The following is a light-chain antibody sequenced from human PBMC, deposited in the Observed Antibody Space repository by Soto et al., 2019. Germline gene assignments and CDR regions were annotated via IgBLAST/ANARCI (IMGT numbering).Light chain of an antibody. CDR3: QHYGGSFI. CDR2: GAS. V-gene: IGKV3-20*01. CDR1: QSVNFY. Sequence: EIVLTQSPGTLSLSPGERATLSCRASQSVNFYLAWYQQTPGQAPRLLIYGASTRATGIPARFSGSGSGTEFTLSISRLEPEDFAVYYCQHYGGSFIFGPGTKVDIK. J-gene: IGKJ3*01.